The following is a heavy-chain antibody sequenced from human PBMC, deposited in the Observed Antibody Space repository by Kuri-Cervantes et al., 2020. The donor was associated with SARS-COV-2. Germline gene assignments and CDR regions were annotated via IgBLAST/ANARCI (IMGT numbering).Heavy chain of an antibody. CDR3: ARIITGTRGSYYYYYYGMDV. Sequence: SETLSLTCAVSGYSISSGYFWGWIRQPPGKGLEWIGSIHHSGSTYYNPSLKSRVTISVDRSKDQFSLKLSSVTAADTAVYYSARIITGTRGSYYYYYYGMDVWGQGTTVTVSS. J-gene: IGHJ6*02. V-gene: IGHV4-38-2*01. CDR1: GYSISSGYF. D-gene: IGHD1-7*01. CDR2: IHHSGST.